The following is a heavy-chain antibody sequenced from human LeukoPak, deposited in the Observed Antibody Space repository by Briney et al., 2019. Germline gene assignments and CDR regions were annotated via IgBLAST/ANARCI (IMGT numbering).Heavy chain of an antibody. CDR2: KLYDGGKE. D-gene: IGHD2-21*02. Sequence: GVSLRLSCTASGFIFTNYAMHWVRQAPGKGPEWLAVKLYDGGKEYYADSVMGRFTISRDDSKNTLFLEMNSLRVEDTAVYYCARGSVVTSWAFDIWGQGTMVTVSS. V-gene: IGHV3-30-3*01. J-gene: IGHJ3*02. CDR3: ARGSVVTSWAFDI. CDR1: GFIFTNYA.